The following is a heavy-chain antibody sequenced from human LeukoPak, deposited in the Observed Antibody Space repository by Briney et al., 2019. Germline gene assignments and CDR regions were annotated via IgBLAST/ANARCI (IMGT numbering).Heavy chain of an antibody. CDR3: ASISKRDGPRWWTFDI. CDR2: IYYSGST. V-gene: IGHV4-39*07. J-gene: IGHJ3*02. CDR1: GGSISSSSYY. D-gene: IGHD5-24*01. Sequence: PSETLSLTCTVSGGSISSSSYYWGWIRQPPGKGLEWIGSIYYSGSTYYNPSLKSRVTISVDTPKNQFSLKLSSVTAADTAVYYCASISKRDGPRWWTFDIWGQGTMVTVSS.